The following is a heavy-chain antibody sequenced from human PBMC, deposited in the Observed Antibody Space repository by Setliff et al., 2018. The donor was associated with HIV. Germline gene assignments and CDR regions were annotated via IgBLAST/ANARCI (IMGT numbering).Heavy chain of an antibody. CDR1: GDSTSSGSSY. Sequence: PSETLSLTCTVSGDSTSSGSSYWSWIRQHPGKGLEWIGYICCSGSTYYNPSLQSRITISVDTSKNHFSLKLGSVTAADTAVYYCARGLKAEYYYYYYMDVWGKGTTVTVSS. V-gene: IGHV4-31*02. CDR2: ICCSGST. CDR3: ARGLKAEYYYYYYMDV. J-gene: IGHJ6*03.